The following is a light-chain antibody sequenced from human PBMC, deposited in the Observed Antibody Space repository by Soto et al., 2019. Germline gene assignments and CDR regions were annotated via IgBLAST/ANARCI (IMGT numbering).Light chain of an antibody. CDR2: EVR. J-gene: IGLJ1*01. CDR1: STDVGDYNF. CDR3: SSYTSSSTVV. Sequence: QSVLTQPASVSGSPGQSITISCTGTSTDVGDYNFVFWYQQHAGKAPKLVISEVRNRPSGVSDRFSGSKSGNRASLTISGLQAEDEADYYCSSYTSSSTVVFGTGTKVHRP. V-gene: IGLV2-14*01.